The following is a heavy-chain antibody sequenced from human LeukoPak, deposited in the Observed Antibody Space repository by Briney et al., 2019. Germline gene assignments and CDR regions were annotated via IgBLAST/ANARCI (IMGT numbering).Heavy chain of an antibody. J-gene: IGHJ4*02. CDR3: AIGTIFGVVAAAY. Sequence: SETMSLTSTVYGGSLSSYYWSWIRQPPGKGLEWIGYIYYSGSTNYNPSPKSRVTISVDTSKNQFSLKLSSVTAADTAVYYCAIGTIFGVVAAAYWGQGTLVTVSS. CDR2: IYYSGST. D-gene: IGHD3-3*01. V-gene: IGHV4-59*12. CDR1: GGSLSSYY.